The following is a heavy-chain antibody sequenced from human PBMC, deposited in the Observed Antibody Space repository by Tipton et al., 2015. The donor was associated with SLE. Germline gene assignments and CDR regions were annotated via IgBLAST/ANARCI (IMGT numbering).Heavy chain of an antibody. Sequence: TLSLTCAVSGGSISISSYYWGWIRQPPGKGLEWIGTIYYSGNTYYNPSLMSRVTISVDTSKNQFSLKLTSVIAADTAVYYCARGAGLFPLDYWGQGTLVTVSS. CDR2: IYYSGNT. D-gene: IGHD2-21*01. J-gene: IGHJ4*02. V-gene: IGHV4-39*01. CDR3: ARGAGLFPLDY. CDR1: GGSISISSYY.